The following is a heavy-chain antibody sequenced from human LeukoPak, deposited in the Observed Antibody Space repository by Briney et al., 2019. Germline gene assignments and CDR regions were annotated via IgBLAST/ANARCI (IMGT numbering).Heavy chain of an antibody. CDR3: ARDPADHGDLREDAHYYALDV. Sequence: ASVKVSCKASGYTFTTYGISWVRQAPGQGFEWMGWINTYNGNTNYAHKLRGRVTMTTDTSTRTVYMEVRSLRSDDTAVYYCARDPADHGDLREDAHYYALDVWGLGTTVIVSS. V-gene: IGHV1-18*04. D-gene: IGHD4-17*01. CDR1: GYTFTTYG. J-gene: IGHJ6*02. CDR2: INTYNGNT.